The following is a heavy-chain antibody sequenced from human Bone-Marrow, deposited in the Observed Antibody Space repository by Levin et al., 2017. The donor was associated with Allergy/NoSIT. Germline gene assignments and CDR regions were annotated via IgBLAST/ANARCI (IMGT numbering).Heavy chain of an antibody. Sequence: PGGSLRLSCTVSGFIFSDYAMSWFRQAPGRGLEWVGFIRRRADGETTEYAASVKGRFTISRDGSESIAYLQMNRLKTEDTAVYFCTGTHFLTTGYFHHWGQGTQVTVAS. D-gene: IGHD3-3*01. CDR2: IRRRADGETT. CDR1: GFIFSDYA. V-gene: IGHV3-49*01. CDR3: TGTHFLTTGYFHH. J-gene: IGHJ1*01.